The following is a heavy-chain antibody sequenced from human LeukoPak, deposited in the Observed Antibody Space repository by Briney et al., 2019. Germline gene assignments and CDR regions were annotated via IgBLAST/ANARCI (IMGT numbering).Heavy chain of an antibody. V-gene: IGHV4-59*01. D-gene: IGHD3-10*01. CDR2: IYYSGST. CDR3: ARGGLGGWFDP. CDR1: GGSISSYY. J-gene: IGHJ5*02. Sequence: PSETLSLTCTVPGGSISSYYWSWIRQPPGQGLEWIGYIYYSGSTNYNPSLKSRVTISVDTSKNQFSLKLSSVTAADTAVYYCARGGLGGWFDPWGQGTLVTVSS.